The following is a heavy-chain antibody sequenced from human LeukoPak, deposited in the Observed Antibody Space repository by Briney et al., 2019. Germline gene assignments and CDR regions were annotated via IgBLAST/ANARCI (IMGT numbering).Heavy chain of an antibody. V-gene: IGHV3-23*01. Sequence: PGGSLRLSCAASGFTFRSYAMSWVRQARGKGLEGVSAISGSWGSTYYADSVKGRFTISRDNSKNTLYLQMNSLRAEDTAVYYCAKDPTRYSGYDFDGWFDPWGQGTLVTVSS. CDR1: GFTFRSYA. CDR3: AKDPTRYSGYDFDGWFDP. CDR2: ISGSWGST. J-gene: IGHJ5*02. D-gene: IGHD5-12*01.